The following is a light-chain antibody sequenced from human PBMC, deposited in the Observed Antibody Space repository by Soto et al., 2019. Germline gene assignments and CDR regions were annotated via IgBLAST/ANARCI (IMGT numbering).Light chain of an antibody. J-gene: IGKJ5*01. V-gene: IGKV1D-13*01. CDR1: QGISSA. CDR2: DVS. CDR3: QQFNNYPS. Sequence: AIQLTQSPSSLSASVGDRVTITCRASQGISSAVAWYQQKPGKAPKLLIYDVSSLESGVPSRFSGSASGKDFALTISSLQPEDFATYYCQQFNNYPSFGQGTRLEIK.